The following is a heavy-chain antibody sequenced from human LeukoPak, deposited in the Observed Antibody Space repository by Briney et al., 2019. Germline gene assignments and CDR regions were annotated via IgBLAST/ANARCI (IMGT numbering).Heavy chain of an antibody. CDR3: ARNHDNLTGSGYNYYGMDV. CDR2: INTGNGNT. J-gene: IGHJ6*04. D-gene: IGHD3-9*01. CDR1: GYTFTTYA. V-gene: IGHV1-3*04. Sequence: GASVKVSCKASGYTFTTYALNWLRQAPGQRPEWMEWINTGNGNTLYSQKSQGRVIMTRDTSASTAYMELSRLRSEDTAVYYCARNHDNLTGSGYNYYGMDVWAKGPRSPSPQ.